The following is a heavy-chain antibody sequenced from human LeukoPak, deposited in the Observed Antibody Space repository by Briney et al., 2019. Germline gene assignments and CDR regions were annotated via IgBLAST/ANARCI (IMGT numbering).Heavy chain of an antibody. J-gene: IGHJ4*02. V-gene: IGHV3-23*01. D-gene: IGHD6-6*01. CDR3: AKDWGEYSSSSAPIDY. CDR1: GFTFSSYW. Sequence: GGSLRLSCAASGFTFSSYWMRWVRQAPGKGLEWVSAISGSGGSTYYADSVKGRFTISRDNSKNTLYLQMNSLRAEDTAVYYCAKDWGEYSSSSAPIDYWGQGTLVTVSS. CDR2: ISGSGGST.